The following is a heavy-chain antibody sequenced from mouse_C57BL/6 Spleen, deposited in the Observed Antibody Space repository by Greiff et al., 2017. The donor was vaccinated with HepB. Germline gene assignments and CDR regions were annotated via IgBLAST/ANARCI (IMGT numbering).Heavy chain of an antibody. D-gene: IGHD2-4*01. CDR1: GYTFTSYG. Sequence: VQLQQSGAELARPGASVKLSCKASGYTFTSYGISWVKQRTGQGLEWIGEIYPRSGNTYYNEKFKGKATLTADKSSSTAYMELRSLTSEDSAVYFCARFYYDYPYFDYWGQGTTLTVSS. CDR3: ARFYYDYPYFDY. J-gene: IGHJ2*01. CDR2: IYPRSGNT. V-gene: IGHV1-81*01.